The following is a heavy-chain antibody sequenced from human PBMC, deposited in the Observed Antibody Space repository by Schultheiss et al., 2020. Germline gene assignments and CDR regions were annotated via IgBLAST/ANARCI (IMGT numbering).Heavy chain of an antibody. D-gene: IGHD3-10*01. CDR1: GFSLSNARMG. J-gene: IGHJ4*02. CDR3: AHRRDGSGSYAIDY. Sequence: SGPTLVKPTETLTLTCTVSGFSLSNARMGVSWIRQPPGKALEWLALIYWDDDKRYSPSLKSRLTITKDTSKNQVVLTMTNMDPVDTATYYCAHRRDGSGSYAIDYWGRGTLVTVSS. V-gene: IGHV2-5*02. CDR2: IYWDDDK.